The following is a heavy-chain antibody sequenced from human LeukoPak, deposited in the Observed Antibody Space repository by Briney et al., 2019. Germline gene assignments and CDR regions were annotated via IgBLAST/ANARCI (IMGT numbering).Heavy chain of an antibody. Sequence: PSETLSLTCTVSGGPISSYYWSWIRQPPGKGLEWIGYIYYSGSTNYNPSLKSRVTISVDTSKNQFSLKLSSVTAADTAVYYCAREGGDGDGDAFDIWGQGTMVTVSS. CDR3: AREGGDGDGDAFDI. D-gene: IGHD4-17*01. CDR1: GGPISSYY. V-gene: IGHV4-59*01. J-gene: IGHJ3*02. CDR2: IYYSGST.